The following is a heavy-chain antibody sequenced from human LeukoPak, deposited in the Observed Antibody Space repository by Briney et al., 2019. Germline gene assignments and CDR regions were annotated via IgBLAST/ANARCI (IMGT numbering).Heavy chain of an antibody. V-gene: IGHV3-11*01. CDR1: GFTLSDYY. CDR2: ISSSGSTI. CDR3: ARRRDYFDY. J-gene: IGHJ4*02. Sequence: PGGSLRLSCAASGFTLSDYYMSWIRQAPGKGLEWISYISSSGSTIYYADSVKGRFTMSRDNAKNSLYLQMNGLRAEDTAIYYCARRRDYFDYWGQGTLVTVSS.